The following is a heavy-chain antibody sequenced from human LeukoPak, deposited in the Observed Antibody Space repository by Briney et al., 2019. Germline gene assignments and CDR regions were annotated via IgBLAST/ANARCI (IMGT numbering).Heavy chain of an antibody. J-gene: IGHJ5*02. CDR1: GFTVSSNY. CDR3: ARGADYGDYTWFDP. Sequence: GGSLRLSCAASGFTVSSNYMSWVRQAPGKGLEWVSAIYSGGSTYYADSVKGRFTISRDNSKNTLYLQMNSLRAEDTAVYYCARGADYGDYTWFDPWGQGTLVTVSS. V-gene: IGHV3-66*01. D-gene: IGHD4-17*01. CDR2: IYSGGST.